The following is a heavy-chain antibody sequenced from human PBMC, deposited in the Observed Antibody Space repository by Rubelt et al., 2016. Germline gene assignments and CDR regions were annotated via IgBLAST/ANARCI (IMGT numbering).Heavy chain of an antibody. CDR1: GFTFSTYP. CDR2: ISGSGDDT. Sequence: EVQLLESGGDLGQPGGSLRLSCAASGFTFSTYPMSWVRQAPGKGLEWVSPISGSGDDTYYEDSVKDRFTIPRDNFKTTLYRQVNSLGAEDTAVYYCLKEQVGGGYYTTDYWGQGTLVTVSS. CDR3: LKEQVGGGYYTTDY. J-gene: IGHJ4*02. V-gene: IGHV3-23*01. D-gene: IGHD3-3*01.